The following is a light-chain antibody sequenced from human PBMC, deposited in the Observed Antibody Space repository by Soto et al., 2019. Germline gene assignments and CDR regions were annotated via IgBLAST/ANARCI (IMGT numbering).Light chain of an antibody. V-gene: IGKV3-20*01. Sequence: EIVFTLSPGTLSLSPGERATLSCSASQSVSSSYLAWDQQKPGQAPRLLIYGASNTATGTPDRFSGSGSGTDFTLTISRLEPEDLAVYYCQQYGTSGTFGQGTKVDIK. CDR1: QSVSSSY. J-gene: IGKJ1*01. CDR2: GAS. CDR3: QQYGTSGT.